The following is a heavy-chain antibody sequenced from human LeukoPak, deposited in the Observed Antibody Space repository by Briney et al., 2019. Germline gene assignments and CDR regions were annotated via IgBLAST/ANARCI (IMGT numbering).Heavy chain of an antibody. Sequence: GGSLRLSCAASGFTFSSYWMNWVRQAPGKGLEWVANINRDGSEKHYVDSVKGRFIISRDNAKNSMYLQLNSLRDEDTAVYYCATRGPNYDYIWGSRSPGYFDLWGRGALVTVSS. J-gene: IGHJ2*01. V-gene: IGHV3-7*01. CDR3: ATRGPNYDYIWGSRSPGYFDL. D-gene: IGHD3-16*01. CDR1: GFTFSSYW. CDR2: INRDGSEK.